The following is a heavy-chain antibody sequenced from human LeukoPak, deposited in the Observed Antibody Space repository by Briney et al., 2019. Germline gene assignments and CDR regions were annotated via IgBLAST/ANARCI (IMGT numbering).Heavy chain of an antibody. Sequence: GGSLRLSCVASGLSFSSHAMTWVRQTPGKGLEWVSGITGSGGSTYHAESVKGRFTISRDSSKSTMYLQMTSLTAEDTAVYYCAKGSGTSRPYYLDYWGRGTLVTVSS. CDR3: AKGSGTSRPYYLDY. CDR2: ITGSGGST. V-gene: IGHV3-23*01. D-gene: IGHD6-25*01. J-gene: IGHJ4*02. CDR1: GLSFSSHA.